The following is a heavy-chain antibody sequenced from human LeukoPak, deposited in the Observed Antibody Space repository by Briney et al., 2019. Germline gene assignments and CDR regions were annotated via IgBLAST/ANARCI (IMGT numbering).Heavy chain of an antibody. CDR3: TRSLGVVIHGGMDV. CDR2: IYYTGST. D-gene: IGHD3-3*01. Sequence: TETLSLTCTVSGGSISSYHWSWIRQPPGKGLEWIGHIYYTGSTNYNPSLKSRVTISLDTSKNQFSLKLSSVTAADTAVYYCTRSLGVVIHGGMDVWGQGTTVTVSS. CDR1: GGSISSYH. V-gene: IGHV4-59*01. J-gene: IGHJ6*02.